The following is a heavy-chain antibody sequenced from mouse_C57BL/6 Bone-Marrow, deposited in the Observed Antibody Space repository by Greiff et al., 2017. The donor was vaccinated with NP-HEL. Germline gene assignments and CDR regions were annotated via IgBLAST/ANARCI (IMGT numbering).Heavy chain of an antibody. J-gene: IGHJ1*03. V-gene: IGHV2-6-1*01. CDR3: ARHGSREGYWYFDV. CDR1: GFSLTSYG. Sequence: VQGVESGPGLVAPSQSLSITCTVSGFSLTSYGVHWVRQPPGKGLEWLVVIWSDGSTTYNSALKSRLSISKDNSKSQVFLKMNSLQTDDTAMYYCARHGSREGYWYFDVWGTGTTVTVSS. CDR2: IWSDGST. D-gene: IGHD1-1*01.